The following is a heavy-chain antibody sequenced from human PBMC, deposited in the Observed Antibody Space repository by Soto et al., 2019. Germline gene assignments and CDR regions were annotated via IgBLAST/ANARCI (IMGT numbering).Heavy chain of an antibody. CDR2: IYYSGST. CDR1: GGSISSGDYY. Sequence: SETLSLTCTVSGGSISSGDYYWSWIRQPPGKGLEWIGYIYYSGSTYYNPSHKSRVTISVDTSKNQFSLKLSSVTAADTAVYYCARDPSAGYHCSGCSCYSPNNYRMDVWGQGTTVTVSS. D-gene: IGHD2-15*01. V-gene: IGHV4-30-4*01. J-gene: IGHJ6*02. CDR3: ARDPSAGYHCSGCSCYSPNNYRMDV.